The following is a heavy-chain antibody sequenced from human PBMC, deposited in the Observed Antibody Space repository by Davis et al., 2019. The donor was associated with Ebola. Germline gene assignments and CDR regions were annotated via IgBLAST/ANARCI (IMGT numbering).Heavy chain of an antibody. CDR3: AKGAGSTWYRLTDS. CDR1: GFNFKKYA. J-gene: IGHJ4*02. Sequence: GGSLRLSCAASGFNFKKYAMAWIRQTPGKGLEWVSVVYGSGNRPYYADSVKGRFTISRDNDKNTLHLEMDSPRPEDTAIYYCAKGAGSTWYRLTDSWGQGTLVTVSS. CDR2: VYGSGNRP. V-gene: IGHV3-23*05. D-gene: IGHD6-13*01.